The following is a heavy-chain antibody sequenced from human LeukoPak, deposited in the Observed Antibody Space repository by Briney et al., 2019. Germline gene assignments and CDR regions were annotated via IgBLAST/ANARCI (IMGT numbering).Heavy chain of an antibody. J-gene: IGHJ4*02. V-gene: IGHV3-23*01. D-gene: IGHD5-24*01. Sequence: GGSLRLSCAASGFTFSSYAMSWVRQAPGKGLEWVSGITGSGGSTYYADSVKGRFTISRDNSKNTLYLQMNSLRAEDTAIYYCTNLPVGMAAIWADHWGPGTLVTVSS. CDR3: TNLPVGMAAIWADH. CDR1: GFTFSSYA. CDR2: ITGSGGST.